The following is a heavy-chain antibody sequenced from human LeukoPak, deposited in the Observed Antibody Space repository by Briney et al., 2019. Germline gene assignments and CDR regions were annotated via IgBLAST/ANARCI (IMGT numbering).Heavy chain of an antibody. J-gene: IGHJ6*04. Sequence: GGSLRLSCAASGFTFSSYEMNWVRQAPGKGLEWLGFIRSKDNDGTTDYAGSVEGRFILSRDDSKSVAYLEMNGLKIEDTAVYYCTRDRWGGGYISRGMDVWGKGTAVTISS. CDR2: IRSKDNDGTT. D-gene: IGHD5-12*01. CDR1: GFTFSSYE. CDR3: TRDRWGGGYISRGMDV. V-gene: IGHV3-49*04.